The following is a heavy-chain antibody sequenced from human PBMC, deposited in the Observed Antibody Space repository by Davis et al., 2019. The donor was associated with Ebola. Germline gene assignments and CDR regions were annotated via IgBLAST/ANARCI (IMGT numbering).Heavy chain of an antibody. Sequence: GESLKISCAASGFTFSDYYMSWIRQAPGKGLEWVSYISSSGSTIYYADSVKGRFTISRDNAKNSLYLQMNSLRAEDTAVYYCAGATGYYRHGMDVWGQGTTVTVSS. CDR2: ISSSGSTI. CDR3: AGATGYYRHGMDV. J-gene: IGHJ6*02. V-gene: IGHV3-11*01. CDR1: GFTFSDYY. D-gene: IGHD3-9*01.